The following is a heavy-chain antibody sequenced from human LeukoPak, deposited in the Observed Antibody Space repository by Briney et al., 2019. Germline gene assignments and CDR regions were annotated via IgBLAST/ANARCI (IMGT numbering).Heavy chain of an antibody. V-gene: IGHV4-59*01. CDR3: ARDPAYSSILAGFDY. D-gene: IGHD6-13*01. J-gene: IGHJ4*02. CDR1: GGSISSYY. CDR2: IYYSGST. Sequence: ASETPSLTCTVSGGSISSYYWSWIRQPPGKGLEWIGYIYYSGSTNYNPSLKSRVTISVDTSKNQFSLKLSSVTAADTAVYYCARDPAYSSILAGFDYWGQGTLVTVSS.